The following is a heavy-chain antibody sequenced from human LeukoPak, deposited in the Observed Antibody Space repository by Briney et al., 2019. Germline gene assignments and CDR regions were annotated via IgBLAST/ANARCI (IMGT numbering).Heavy chain of an antibody. CDR3: ARHFPGSGWY. Sequence: GESLQISCRGSGYSFTTYWIGRVRQMPGKGLEWMGIIYPGDSDTRYSPSFQGQVTISADKSISTAYLQWSSLKASDTAMYYCARHFPGSGWYWGQGTLVTVSS. CDR2: IYPGDSDT. V-gene: IGHV5-51*01. D-gene: IGHD6-19*01. J-gene: IGHJ4*02. CDR1: GYSFTTYW.